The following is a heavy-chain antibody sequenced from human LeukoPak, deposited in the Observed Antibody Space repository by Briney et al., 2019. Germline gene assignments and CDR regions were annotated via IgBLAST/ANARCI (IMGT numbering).Heavy chain of an antibody. D-gene: IGHD2-2*01. CDR2: IIPILGIA. V-gene: IGHV1-69*04. CDR1: AGTFSSYA. J-gene: IGHJ4*02. CDR3: AREGSPVVQAANLDY. Sequence: ASVKVSCKASAGTFSSYAISWVRQAPGQGPEWMGRIIPILGIANYAQKFQGRVTITADKSTSTAYMELSSLRSEVTAVSHCAREGSPVVQAANLDYWGQGTLVTVSS.